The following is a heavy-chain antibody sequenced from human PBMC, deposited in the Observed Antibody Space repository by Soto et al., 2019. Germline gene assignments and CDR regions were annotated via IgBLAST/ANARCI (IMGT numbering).Heavy chain of an antibody. D-gene: IGHD6-19*01. J-gene: IGHJ6*02. V-gene: IGHV3-30*18. Sequence: VQLVESGGGVVQPGRSLRLSCAASGFTFSVYGMHWVRQAPGKGLEWVALVSYDGSIKYYADSVKGRFTISRDNSKNTLYLQMNSLRVEDTAVYYCAKDGSHLAVAGTSPTSYFYGLAVWGQGTTVTVSS. CDR2: VSYDGSIK. CDR1: GFTFSVYG. CDR3: AKDGSHLAVAGTSPTSYFYGLAV.